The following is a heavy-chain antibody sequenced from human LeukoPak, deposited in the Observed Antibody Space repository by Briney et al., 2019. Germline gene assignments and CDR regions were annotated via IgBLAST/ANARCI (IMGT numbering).Heavy chain of an antibody. J-gene: IGHJ4*02. CDR2: ISAYDGNT. CDR3: SRGGSGTNPY. D-gene: IGHD3-10*01. V-gene: IGHV1-18*01. Sequence: ASGKVCCKAAGYTFTNYAMSWVREAPAQGLEWRGWISAYDGNTNYAQNLQGRVTMTTDTSTSTAYMGLRSLRSDDTAVYYCSRGGSGTNPYWGQGTLVTVSS. CDR1: GYTFTNYA.